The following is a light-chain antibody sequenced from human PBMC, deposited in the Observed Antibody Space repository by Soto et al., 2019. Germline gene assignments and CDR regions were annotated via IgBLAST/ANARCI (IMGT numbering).Light chain of an antibody. Sequence: QSVLTQPASVSGSPGQSITISCTGTSSDVGNYKYVSWYQQHPGKAPKLMIYEVSNRPSGVSNRFSGSKSGNTASLTISGLQAEDETDYYCCSHTTSYTYVFGTGTKFTVL. CDR2: EVS. CDR1: SSDVGNYKY. V-gene: IGLV2-14*01. CDR3: CSHTTSYTYV. J-gene: IGLJ1*01.